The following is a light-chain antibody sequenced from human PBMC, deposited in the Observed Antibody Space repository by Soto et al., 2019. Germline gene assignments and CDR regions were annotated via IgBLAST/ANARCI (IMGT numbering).Light chain of an antibody. Sequence: DIQMTQSPSSLSASVGDSVTITCRASQNIKTYLNWYQQKPGKAPHLLIYAASSLHSGVPSRFSGSGSGTDFTLTISSLQPEDFATYYCQQSFSSPPWTFGQGTKVDIK. CDR3: QQSFSSPPWT. V-gene: IGKV1-39*01. J-gene: IGKJ1*01. CDR1: QNIKTY. CDR2: AAS.